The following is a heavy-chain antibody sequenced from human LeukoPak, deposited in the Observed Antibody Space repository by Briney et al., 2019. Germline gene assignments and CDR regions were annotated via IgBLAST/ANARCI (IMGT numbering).Heavy chain of an antibody. D-gene: IGHD1-26*01. V-gene: IGHV4-61*01. J-gene: IGHJ4*02. Sequence: PSETLSLTCTVSGGSISSSSYYWSWIRQPLGKGLEWIGYIYYSGSTNYNPSLKSRVTISVDTSKNQFSLKLSSVTAADTAVYYCARGAQAVSWGSYSGYFDYWGQGTLVTVSS. CDR2: IYYSGST. CDR1: GGSISSSSYY. CDR3: ARGAQAVSWGSYSGYFDY.